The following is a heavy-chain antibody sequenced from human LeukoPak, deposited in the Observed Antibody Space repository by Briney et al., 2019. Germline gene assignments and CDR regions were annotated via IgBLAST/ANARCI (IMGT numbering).Heavy chain of an antibody. CDR2: INHSGST. J-gene: IGHJ4*02. D-gene: IGHD3-10*01. V-gene: IGHV4-34*01. Sequence: SETLSLTCAVYGASFSDYYWTWIRQPPGKGLEWIGEINHSGSTNYNPSLKSRVSVSMDTSKSQVSLKLTSVTAADTAIYYCVGFTITYNPLDYWGQGTLVTVSS. CDR3: VGFTITYNPLDY. CDR1: GASFSDYY.